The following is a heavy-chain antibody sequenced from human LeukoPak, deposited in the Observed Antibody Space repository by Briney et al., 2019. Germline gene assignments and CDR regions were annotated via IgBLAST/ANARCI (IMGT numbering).Heavy chain of an antibody. V-gene: IGHV1-18*01. CDR3: ARDGYYYDSSGYYLGHFDY. J-gene: IGHJ4*02. CDR2: ISAYNGNT. D-gene: IGHD3-22*01. Sequence: ASVKVSCKASGYTFTSYGISWVRQAPGQGLEWMGWISAYNGNTNYAQKPQGRVTMTTDTSTSTAYMELRSLRSDDTAVYYCARDGYYYDSSGYYLGHFDYWGQGTLVTVSS. CDR1: GYTFTSYG.